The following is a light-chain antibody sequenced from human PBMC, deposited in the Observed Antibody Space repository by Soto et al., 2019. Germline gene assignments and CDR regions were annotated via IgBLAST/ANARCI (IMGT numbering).Light chain of an antibody. V-gene: IGKV1-27*01. CDR1: QGIIDY. CDR2: ATS. Sequence: DIQMTQSPSSLSASVGDRVTITCRASQGIIDYVAWFQQKPGKAPKLLNYATSTFQSGVPSPFSGSGSGTDFTLTISSLQPDDVATYYYQKYNTAPQTFGQGTKVEIK. CDR3: QKYNTAPQT. J-gene: IGKJ1*01.